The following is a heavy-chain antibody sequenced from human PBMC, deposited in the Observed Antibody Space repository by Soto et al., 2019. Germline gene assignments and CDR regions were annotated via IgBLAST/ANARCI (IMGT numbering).Heavy chain of an antibody. J-gene: IGHJ1*01. CDR2: ITESGSGT. CDR1: GFTFSSCV. Sequence: GGSLRLSCGASGFTFSSCVMSWVRQAPGKGMEWVSCITESGSGTYYADSVKGRFTISSDNSKNTKYLQMNNVRAEDTGVYYCAKGLLNGRWYAADWGQGTLITVSS. CDR3: AKGLLNGRWYAAD. V-gene: IGHV3-23*01. D-gene: IGHD6-13*01.